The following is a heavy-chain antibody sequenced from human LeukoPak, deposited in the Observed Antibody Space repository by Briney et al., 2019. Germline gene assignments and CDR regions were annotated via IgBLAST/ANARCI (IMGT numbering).Heavy chain of an antibody. CDR2: ISSDGDNR. CDR1: GFSFETYR. J-gene: IGHJ5*02. V-gene: IGHV3-30*18. CDR3: AKTHPLYTFGPPES. Sequence: PGGSLRLSCAVSGFSFETYRMTWVRQAPGKGLESLAMISSDGDNRYYTDSMKGRFTISRDNSKDTLYLQMNSLRPGDTAVYYCAKTHPLYTFGPPESWGQGALVIVSS. D-gene: IGHD5-18*01.